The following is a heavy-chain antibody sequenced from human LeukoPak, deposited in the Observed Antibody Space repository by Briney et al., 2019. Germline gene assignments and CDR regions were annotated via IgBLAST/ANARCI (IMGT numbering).Heavy chain of an antibody. V-gene: IGHV1-69*05. D-gene: IGHD5-18*01. CDR1: GGTFSSYA. CDR2: IIPIFGTA. J-gene: IGHJ4*02. CDR3: ARGPDTAMAEGSFDY. Sequence: SVKVSCKASGGTFSSYAISWVRQAPGQGLECMGGIIPIFGTANYAQKFQGRVTITTDESTSTAYMELSSLRSEDTAVYYCARGPDTAMAEGSFDYWGQGTLVTVSS.